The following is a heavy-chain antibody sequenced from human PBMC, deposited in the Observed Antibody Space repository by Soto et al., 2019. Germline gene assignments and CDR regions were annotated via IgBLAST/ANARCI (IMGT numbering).Heavy chain of an antibody. J-gene: IGHJ5*02. Sequence: PSETLSLTCAFYCGSFSGYYWSWIRQPPGKGLEWIGEINHSGSTNYNPSLKSRVTISVDTSKNQFSLKLSSVTAADTAVYYCARGLYSSSWYPFNWFDPWGQGTLVTVSS. D-gene: IGHD6-13*01. CDR1: CGSFSGYY. CDR2: INHSGST. V-gene: IGHV4-34*01. CDR3: ARGLYSSSWYPFNWFDP.